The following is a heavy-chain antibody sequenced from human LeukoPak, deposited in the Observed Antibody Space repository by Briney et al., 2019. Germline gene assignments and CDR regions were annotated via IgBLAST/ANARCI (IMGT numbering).Heavy chain of an antibody. J-gene: IGHJ4*02. Sequence: SETLSLTCNVSGGSLSSHYCSWIRQAPEQGLEWIGFIYSGGSTTYNPSLKSRVSISADTSKNQFSLKMTSLTAADTAVYYCARGRGPLRVEFGDWGQGALVTVSS. CDR3: ARGRGPLRVEFGD. CDR1: GGSLSSHY. V-gene: IGHV4-4*09. D-gene: IGHD3-16*01. CDR2: IYSGGST.